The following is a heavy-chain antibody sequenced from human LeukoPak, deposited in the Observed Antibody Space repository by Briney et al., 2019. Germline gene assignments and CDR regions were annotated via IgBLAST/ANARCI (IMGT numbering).Heavy chain of an antibody. V-gene: IGHV4-4*09. CDR1: GSSISTFY. Sequence: PSETLSLTCTVSGSSISTFYWSWIRQPPGKGLEWIGYIYTRGSIKFNPSLKSRVTISLDTSKSQFSLKLSSVTAADTALYYCARQGASGSFPFGYWGQGALVTVSS. D-gene: IGHD3-10*01. J-gene: IGHJ4*02. CDR3: ARQGASGSFPFGY. CDR2: IYTRGSI.